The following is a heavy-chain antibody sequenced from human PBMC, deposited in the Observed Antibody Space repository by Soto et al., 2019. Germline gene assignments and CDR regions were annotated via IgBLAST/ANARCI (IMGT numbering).Heavy chain of an antibody. V-gene: IGHV4-31*03. CDR1: GGSISSGGYY. Sequence: SETLSLTCTVSGGSISSGGYYWSWIRQHPGKGLEWIGYIYYSGSTYYNPSLKSRVTISVDTSKNQFSLKLNSVTAADTAVYYCARDQSDSSSWYRWFDPWGQGTLVTVSS. CDR3: ARDQSDSSSWYRWFDP. CDR2: IYYSGST. D-gene: IGHD6-13*01. J-gene: IGHJ5*02.